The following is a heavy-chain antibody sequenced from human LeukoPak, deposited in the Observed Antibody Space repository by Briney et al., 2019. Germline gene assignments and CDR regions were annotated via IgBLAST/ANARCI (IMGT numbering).Heavy chain of an antibody. CDR1: GGSISSYY. J-gene: IGHJ3*02. Sequence: SETLSLTCTVSGGSISSYYWSWVRQPPGKGLEWLGYIYYGGSTNYNPSLKSRITMAVDTSKNQFSLRLSSVTPADTAVYYCARVEGRYYYGSGSYSLALDAFDIWGQGTMVTVSS. V-gene: IGHV4-59*01. CDR3: ARVEGRYYYGSGSYSLALDAFDI. CDR2: IYYGGST. D-gene: IGHD3-10*01.